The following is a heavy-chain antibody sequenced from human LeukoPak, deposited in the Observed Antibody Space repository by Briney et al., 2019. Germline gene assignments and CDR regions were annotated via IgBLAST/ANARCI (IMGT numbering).Heavy chain of an antibody. V-gene: IGHV3-7*01. CDR3: ARDSGWTFDP. D-gene: IGHD6-19*01. J-gene: IGHJ5*02. CDR2: TNQDGSRE. Sequence: GGSLRLSCAASGFTFSSYWMIWVRRAPGKGLEWVANTNQDGSREKYADSVRGRFTVSRDNAKNSVYLQMNSLGVEDTAIYYCARDSGWTFDPWGQGTLVTVSS. CDR1: GFTFSSYW.